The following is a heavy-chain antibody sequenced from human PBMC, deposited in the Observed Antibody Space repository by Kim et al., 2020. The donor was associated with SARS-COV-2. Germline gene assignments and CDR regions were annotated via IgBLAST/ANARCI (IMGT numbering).Heavy chain of an antibody. CDR1: GFTFSSYS. Sequence: GGSLRLSCAASGFTFSSYSMNWVRQAPGKGLEWVSSISSSSSYIYYADSVKGRFTISRDNAKNSLYLQMNSLRAEDTAVYYCARTSKFSWLLFGDFDYWGQGTLVTVSS. CDR2: ISSSSSYI. J-gene: IGHJ4*02. CDR3: ARTSKFSWLLFGDFDY. D-gene: IGHD3-9*01. V-gene: IGHV3-21*01.